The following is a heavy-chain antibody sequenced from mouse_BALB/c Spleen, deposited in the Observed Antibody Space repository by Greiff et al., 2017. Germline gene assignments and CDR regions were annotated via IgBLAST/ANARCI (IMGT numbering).Heavy chain of an antibody. J-gene: IGHJ1*01. Sequence: EVQLQESGPGLVKPSQSLSLTCTVTGYSITSDYAWNWIRQFPGNKLEWMGYISYSGSTSYNPSLKSRISITRDTSKNQFFLQLNSVTTEDTATYYCAREGVLRPYWYFDVWGAGTTVTVSS. D-gene: IGHD1-1*01. CDR3: AREGVLRPYWYFDV. V-gene: IGHV3-2*02. CDR1: GYSITSDYA. CDR2: ISYSGST.